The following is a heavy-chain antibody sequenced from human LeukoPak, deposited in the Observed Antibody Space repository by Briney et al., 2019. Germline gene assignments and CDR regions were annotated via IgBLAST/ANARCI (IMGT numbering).Heavy chain of an antibody. D-gene: IGHD3-22*01. J-gene: IGHJ6*03. V-gene: IGHV3-15*01. CDR2: IKSKTDGGTT. Sequence: GGSLRLSCAASGFTFSNAWMSWVRQAPGKGLEWVGRIKSKTDGGTTDYAATVKGRFTISRDDTKKTLYLQMNSLKTEDTAVYYCTTDRRDSSGYYDPFAFDYYYYMDVWGKGTTVTVSS. CDR1: GFTFSNAW. CDR3: TTDRRDSSGYYDPFAFDYYYYMDV.